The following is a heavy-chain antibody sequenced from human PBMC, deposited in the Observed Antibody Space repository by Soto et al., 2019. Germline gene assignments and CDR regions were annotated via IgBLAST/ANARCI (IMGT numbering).Heavy chain of an antibody. J-gene: IGHJ4*02. V-gene: IGHV3-33*01. D-gene: IGHD5-12*01. CDR1: GFTFSSYG. CDR2: IWYDGSNK. Sequence: GGSLRLSCAASGFTFSSYGMHWVRQAPGKGLEWVAVIWYDGSNKYYADSVKGRFTISRDNSKNTLYLQMNSLRAEDTAVYYCASATGRWLQLVWGQGTLVTVSS. CDR3: ASATGRWLQLV.